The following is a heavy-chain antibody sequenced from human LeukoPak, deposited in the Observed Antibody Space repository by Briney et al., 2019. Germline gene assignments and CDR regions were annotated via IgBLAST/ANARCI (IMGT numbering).Heavy chain of an antibody. CDR1: GFTFSSYS. CDR3: ARDRNYYDSSGYFDY. V-gene: IGHV3-48*01. J-gene: IGHJ4*02. CDR2: ISSSSSTI. D-gene: IGHD3-22*01. Sequence: GGSLRLSCAASGFTFSSYSMNWVRQAPGKGLESVSYISSSSSTIYYADSVKGRFTISRDNAKNSLYLQMNSLRAEDTAVYYCARDRNYYDSSGYFDYWGQGTLVTVSS.